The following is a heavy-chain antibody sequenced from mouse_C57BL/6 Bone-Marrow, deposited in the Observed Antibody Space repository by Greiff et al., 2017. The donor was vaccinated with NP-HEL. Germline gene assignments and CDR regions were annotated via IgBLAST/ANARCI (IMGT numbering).Heavy chain of an antibody. CDR1: GYTFTSYG. J-gene: IGHJ2*01. V-gene: IGHV1-81*01. CDR3: ARSWWDGRDY. D-gene: IGHD1-1*02. CDR2: IYPRSGNT. Sequence: SGAELARPGASVKLSCKASGYTFTSYGISWVKQRTGQGLEWIGEIYPRSGNTYYNEKFKGKATLTADNSSSAADMELRSLTSGDSAVYFCARSWWDGRDYGGQGTTLTVSS.